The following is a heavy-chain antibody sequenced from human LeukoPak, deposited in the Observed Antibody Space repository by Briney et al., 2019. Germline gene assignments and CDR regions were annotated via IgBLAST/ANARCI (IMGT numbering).Heavy chain of an antibody. CDR2: ISGSGGTT. CDR1: GFTFSSYG. D-gene: IGHD2-15*01. Sequence: GGSLRPSCAASGFTFSSYGMSWVRLAPGKGLEWVSAISGSGGTTYYADSVKGRFTISRDNSKNTLYVQMNSLRAEDTAVYYCAKAANYYYYYYMDVWGKGTTVTISS. J-gene: IGHJ6*03. V-gene: IGHV3-23*01. CDR3: AKAANYYYYYYMDV.